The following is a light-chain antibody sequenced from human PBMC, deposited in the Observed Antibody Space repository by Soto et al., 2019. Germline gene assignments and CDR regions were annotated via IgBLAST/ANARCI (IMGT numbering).Light chain of an antibody. Sequence: DIQMTQSPSSLSTSVGDRVTITCQASQDIRISLNWYQHKPGKAPKLLIYDASSLQIVVPSRFSEGGARTYFTLTISSLKPADIATYYCQQFENVPFTFGQGTQL. J-gene: IGKJ2*01. CDR1: QDIRIS. CDR3: QQFENVPFT. CDR2: DAS. V-gene: IGKV1-33*01.